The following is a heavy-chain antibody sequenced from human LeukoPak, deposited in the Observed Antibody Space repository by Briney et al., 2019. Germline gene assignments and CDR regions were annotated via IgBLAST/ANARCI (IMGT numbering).Heavy chain of an antibody. Sequence: GGSLRLSCAASGFTFSSYAMSWVRQAPGKGLEWVSAVSGSGDTTYYADSVKGRFTISRDNSKNTLYLQMNSLRAEDTAIYYCARRSGYGEHDYWAQGTLVTGSS. J-gene: IGHJ4*02. V-gene: IGHV3-23*01. CDR1: GFTFSSYA. D-gene: IGHD5-12*01. CDR2: VSGSGDTT. CDR3: ARRSGYGEHDY.